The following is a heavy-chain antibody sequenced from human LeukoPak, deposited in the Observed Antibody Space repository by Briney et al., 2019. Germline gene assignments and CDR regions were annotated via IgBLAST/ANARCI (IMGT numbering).Heavy chain of an antibody. CDR1: GFTFSSYG. CDR3: ARDRAVTKNGAIDY. Sequence: PGRSLRLSCAASGFTFSSYGMHWVRQAPGKGLEWVAVIWYDGSNKYYADSVKGRITISRDNSKNTLYLQMNSLRAEDTAVYYCARDRAVTKNGAIDYWGQGTLVTVSS. V-gene: IGHV3-33*01. D-gene: IGHD4-17*01. CDR2: IWYDGSNK. J-gene: IGHJ4*02.